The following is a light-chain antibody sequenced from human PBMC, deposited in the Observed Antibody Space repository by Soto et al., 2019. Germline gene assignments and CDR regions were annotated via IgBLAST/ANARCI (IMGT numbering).Light chain of an antibody. CDR2: DVT. CDR1: SSDVGGYIY. V-gene: IGLV2-14*01. Sequence: QSALTQPASVSGSPGQSITISCTGTSSDVGGYIYVSWYQQHPGKAPKLMIYDVTDRPSGVSNRFSGSKSGNTASQTISGLQAEDEADYYCSSYTSSGTLVFGTGTKLTVL. J-gene: IGLJ1*01. CDR3: SSYTSSGTLV.